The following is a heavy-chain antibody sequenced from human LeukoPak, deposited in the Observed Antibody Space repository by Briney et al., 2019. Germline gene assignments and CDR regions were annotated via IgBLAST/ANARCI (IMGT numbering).Heavy chain of an antibody. V-gene: IGHV4-39*01. CDR3: ARHLYSSSFVYYFDY. CDR2: IYYSGST. Sequence: PETLSLTCTVSGGSISSSSYYWGWIRQPPGKGLEWIGSIYYSGSTYYNPSLKSRVTISVDTSKNQFSLKLSSVTAADTAVYYCARHLYSSSFVYYFDYWGQGTLVTVSS. J-gene: IGHJ4*02. D-gene: IGHD6-6*01. CDR1: GGSISSSSYY.